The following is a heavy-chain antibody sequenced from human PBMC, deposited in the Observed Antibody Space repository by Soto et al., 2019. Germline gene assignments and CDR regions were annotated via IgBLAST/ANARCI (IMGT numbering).Heavy chain of an antibody. Sequence: QVQLQQWGAGLLKPSETLSLTCAVYGGSFSGYYWSWIRQPPGKGLEWIGEINHSGSTNYNPSLKSRVTISVDTSKNQFSLKLSSVTAADTAVYYCARGTRELLWFGDTAGFDPWGQGTLVTVSS. V-gene: IGHV4-34*01. J-gene: IGHJ5*02. CDR2: INHSGST. CDR3: ARGTRELLWFGDTAGFDP. D-gene: IGHD3-10*01. CDR1: GGSFSGYY.